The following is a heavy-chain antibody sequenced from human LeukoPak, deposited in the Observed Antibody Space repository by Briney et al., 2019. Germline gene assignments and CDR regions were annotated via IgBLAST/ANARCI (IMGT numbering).Heavy chain of an antibody. CDR2: TYYRSKWYN. Sequence: SQTLSLTCVVSGGSVSSKNGAWNWIRQSPSRGLEWLGRTYYRSKWYNDYAESMEGRMTISQDTSKNQYSLHLNSVTPDDTAVYYCARDFGATGWHTFDYWGQGTLVTVSS. CDR1: GGSVSSKNGA. CDR3: ARDFGATGWHTFDY. D-gene: IGHD3-10*01. V-gene: IGHV6-1*01. J-gene: IGHJ4*02.